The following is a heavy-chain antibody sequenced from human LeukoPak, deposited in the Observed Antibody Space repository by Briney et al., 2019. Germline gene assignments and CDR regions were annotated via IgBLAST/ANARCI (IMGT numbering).Heavy chain of an antibody. V-gene: IGHV1-8*01. Sequence: ASVKVSCKASGYTFTSYDINWVRQATGQGLEWMGWMNPNSGNTGYAQKFQGRVTMTEDTSTDTAYMELSSLRSEDTAVYYCATFYGDYVWIDYWGQGTLVTVSS. CDR3: ATFYGDYVWIDY. CDR1: GYTFTSYD. J-gene: IGHJ4*02. D-gene: IGHD4-17*01. CDR2: MNPNSGNT.